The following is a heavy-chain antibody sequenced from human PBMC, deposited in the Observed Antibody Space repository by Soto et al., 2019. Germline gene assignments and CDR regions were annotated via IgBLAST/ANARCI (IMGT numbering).Heavy chain of an antibody. D-gene: IGHD6-19*01. Sequence: EVQLLDSGGGLVQPGGSLRLSCAASGFTFSSSAMSWVRQAPGKGLEWVSAVSGSGGTTYYADSVRCRFTISRDNSKNTLYLQMNSLRAEDTAIYCCARCTVDTIVTSGWCHYLDPWGQGTLVTVSS. CDR3: ARCTVDTIVTSGWCHYLDP. V-gene: IGHV3-23*01. CDR1: GFTFSSSA. CDR2: VSGSGGTT. J-gene: IGHJ5*02.